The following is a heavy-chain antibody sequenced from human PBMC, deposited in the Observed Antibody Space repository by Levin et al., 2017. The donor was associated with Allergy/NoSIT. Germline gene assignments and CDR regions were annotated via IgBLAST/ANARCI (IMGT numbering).Heavy chain of an antibody. CDR1: GFTFTDAW. CDR2: IKSKTDGGTT. J-gene: IGHJ4*02. D-gene: IGHD5-12*01. V-gene: IGHV3-15*01. CDR3: TTDGEYSGYVRWDS. Sequence: KAGGSLRLSCAASGFTFTDAWMSWVRQAPGKGLEWVGRIKSKTDGGTTDYAAPVKGRFTMSRDDLKNTLYLQMNSLKTEDTAVYYCTTDGEYSGYVRWDSWGQGTLVTVSS.